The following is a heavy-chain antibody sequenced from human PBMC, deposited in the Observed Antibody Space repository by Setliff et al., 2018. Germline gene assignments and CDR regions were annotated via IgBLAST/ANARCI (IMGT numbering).Heavy chain of an antibody. D-gene: IGHD2-21*02. CDR1: GFTFSSYS. CDR3: ARDGGAPPVVTRFDY. Sequence: GGSLRLSCAASGFTFSSYSMNWVRQAPGKGLEWVSSISSSSSYIYYADSVKGRLTISRDNAKNSLYLQMNSLRAEDTAVYYWARDGGAPPVVTRFDYWGQGTLVTVSS. V-gene: IGHV3-21*01. J-gene: IGHJ4*02. CDR2: ISSSSSYI.